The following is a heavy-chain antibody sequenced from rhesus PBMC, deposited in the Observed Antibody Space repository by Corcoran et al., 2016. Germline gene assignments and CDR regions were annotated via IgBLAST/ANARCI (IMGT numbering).Heavy chain of an antibody. V-gene: IGHV2-174*01. Sequence: QVTLKESGPALVKPTQTLTLTCTFSGFSLTTSGMGVGWIGQPPGKALEWLALIYWDDDKRYNTSLKSRLTISKDTSKNQVVLTITNMDPVDTATYYCARCGVNTATRGFDVWGPGVLVTISS. CDR1: GFSLTTSGMG. D-gene: IGHD4-23*01. CDR3: ARCGVNTATRGFDV. J-gene: IGHJ5-1*01. CDR2: IYWDDDK.